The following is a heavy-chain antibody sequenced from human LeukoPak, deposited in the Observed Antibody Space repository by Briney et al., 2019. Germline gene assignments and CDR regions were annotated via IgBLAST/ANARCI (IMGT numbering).Heavy chain of an antibody. Sequence: SETLSLTCTVSGGSISSGRFYWSWIRQPAGKGLEWIGRIFTTGSTNYNPSLKSRVTISVDTSKNQFSLKLSSVTAADTAVYYCARSDYYQYHFDYWGQGTLVTVSS. V-gene: IGHV4-61*02. CDR1: GGSISSGRFY. CDR3: ARSDYYQYHFDY. D-gene: IGHD3-22*01. J-gene: IGHJ4*02. CDR2: IFTTGST.